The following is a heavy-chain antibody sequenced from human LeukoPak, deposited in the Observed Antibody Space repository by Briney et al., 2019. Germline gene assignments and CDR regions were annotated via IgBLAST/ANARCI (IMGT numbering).Heavy chain of an antibody. J-gene: IGHJ4*02. CDR2: IYYSGTT. V-gene: IGHV4-30-4*01. CDR3: GTWYYDFWSGYSPMGDY. Sequence: SETLSPTCTVSGGSITNGDYYWTWIRQPPGKGLEWIGYIYYSGTTYYNPSLKSRLTISVDKSKNQFSLKLSSVTAADTAVYYCGTWYYDFWSGYSPMGDYWGQGTLVTVSS. CDR1: GGSITNGDYY. D-gene: IGHD3-3*01.